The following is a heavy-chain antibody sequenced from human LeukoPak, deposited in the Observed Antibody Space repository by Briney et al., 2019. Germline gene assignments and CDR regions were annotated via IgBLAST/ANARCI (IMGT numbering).Heavy chain of an antibody. CDR3: ARVYSSSCFDY. Sequence: SETLSLTCTVSGGSISSYYWSWIRQPAGKRLEWIGRIYTSGSTNYNPSLKSRVTISVDTSKNQFSLKLSSVTAADTAVYYCARVYSSSCFDYWGQGTLVTVSS. D-gene: IGHD6-6*01. J-gene: IGHJ4*02. V-gene: IGHV4-4*07. CDR2: IYTSGST. CDR1: GGSISSYY.